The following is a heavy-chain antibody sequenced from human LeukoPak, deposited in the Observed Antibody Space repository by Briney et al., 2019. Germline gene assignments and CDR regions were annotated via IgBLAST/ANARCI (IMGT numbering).Heavy chain of an antibody. CDR2: INHSGGT. CDR3: ARGLRGSSTIYYYYGMDV. CDR1: GGSFSGYY. Sequence: SETLSLTCAVYGGSFSGYYWSWIRQPPGKGLEWIGEINHSGGTNYNPSLKSRVTISVDTSKNQFSLKLSSVTAADTAVYYCARGLRGSSTIYYYYGMDVWGQGTTVTVSS. J-gene: IGHJ6*02. V-gene: IGHV4-34*01. D-gene: IGHD2-2*01.